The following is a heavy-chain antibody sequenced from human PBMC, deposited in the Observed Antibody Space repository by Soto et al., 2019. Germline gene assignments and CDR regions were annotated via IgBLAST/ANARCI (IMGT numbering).Heavy chain of an antibody. CDR3: ARVLLEWQDTNWFDP. V-gene: IGHV3-53*01. CDR2: IYSGGST. Sequence: PGGSLRLSCAASGFTVSSNYMSWVRQAPGKGLEWVSVIYSGGSTYYADSVKGRFTISRDNSKNTLYLQMNSLRVEDTAVYYCARVLLEWQDTNWFDPWGQGTLVTVSS. D-gene: IGHD3-3*01. J-gene: IGHJ5*02. CDR1: GFTVSSNY.